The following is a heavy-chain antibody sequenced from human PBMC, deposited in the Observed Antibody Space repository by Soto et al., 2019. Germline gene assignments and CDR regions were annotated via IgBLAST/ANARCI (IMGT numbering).Heavy chain of an antibody. CDR2: ISGSGGNT. Sequence: PGWSLRLSCAVSGFTFSTYAMNWVRQAPGKGLEWVSAISGSGGNTYYADSVKGRFTISRDNSKNTLYLQMNSLRAEDTAVYYCAKAGSHSYFDCWGEGTLVTVS. J-gene: IGHJ4*02. V-gene: IGHV3-23*01. D-gene: IGHD3-10*01. CDR3: AKAGSHSYFDC. CDR1: GFTFSTYA.